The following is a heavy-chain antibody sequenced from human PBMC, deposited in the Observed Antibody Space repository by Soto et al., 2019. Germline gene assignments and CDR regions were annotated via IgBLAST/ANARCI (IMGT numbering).Heavy chain of an antibody. J-gene: IGHJ5*02. CDR3: VRLLLNYLVSGDYYRWSDT. CDR1: GYTFTNYR. CDR2: ISGYNGNT. V-gene: IGHV1-18*04. D-gene: IGHD3-3*01. Sequence: AASVKVSCKASGYTFTNYRIAWVRQAPGQGLEWMGWISGYNGNTKYPQSLQGRVTMTTDTSTSTAYMDLRSLTSDDTAVYYCVRLLLNYLVSGDYYRWSDTWGQGTLVTGS.